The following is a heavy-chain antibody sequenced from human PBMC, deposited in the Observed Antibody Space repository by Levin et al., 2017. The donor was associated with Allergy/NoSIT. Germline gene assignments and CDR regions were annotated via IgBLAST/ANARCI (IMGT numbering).Heavy chain of an antibody. CDR2: ISGSGGST. CDR3: AKVKAQGAGIRVIAARGAYFDY. Sequence: PGGSLRLSCAASGFTFSSYAMSWVRQAPGKGLEWVSAISGSGGSTYYADSVKGRFTISRDNSKNTLYLQMNSLRAEDTAVYYCAKVKAQGAGIRVIAARGAYFDYWGQGTLVTVSS. J-gene: IGHJ4*02. D-gene: IGHD6-6*01. V-gene: IGHV3-23*01. CDR1: GFTFSSYA.